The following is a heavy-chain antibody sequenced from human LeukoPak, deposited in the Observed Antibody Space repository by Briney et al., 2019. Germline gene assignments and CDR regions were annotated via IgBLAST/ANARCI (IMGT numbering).Heavy chain of an antibody. CDR1: GFSLSTHGMC. CDR2: IDWDDDK. D-gene: IGHD3-22*01. V-gene: IGHV2-70*11. CDR3: ARRYYYDSSGYYPLYDY. Sequence: SGPALVKPTQTLTLTCTFSGFSLSTHGMCVSWIRQPPGKALEWLARIDWDDDKYYRSSLKTRLTVSKDTPKNQVGLTMTNMDPVDTATYYCARRYYYDSSGYYPLYDYWGQGTLVTVSS. J-gene: IGHJ4*02.